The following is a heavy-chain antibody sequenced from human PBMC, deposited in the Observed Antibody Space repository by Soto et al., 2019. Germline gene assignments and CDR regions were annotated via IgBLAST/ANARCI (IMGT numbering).Heavy chain of an antibody. Sequence: QVQLQESGPGLVEPSGTLSLTCTVSGASVSSGGWWTWLRQPPGKGLEWIGDIYHSGSTNYNPSLQRRVSTSLDNSKNQFSLRLNYVTAADTALYYCTTKAGELNFGFQSWGQGTLVTVSS. J-gene: IGHJ4*02. V-gene: IGHV4-4*02. CDR2: IYHSGST. D-gene: IGHD3-10*01. CDR1: GASVSSGGW. CDR3: TTKAGELNFGFQS.